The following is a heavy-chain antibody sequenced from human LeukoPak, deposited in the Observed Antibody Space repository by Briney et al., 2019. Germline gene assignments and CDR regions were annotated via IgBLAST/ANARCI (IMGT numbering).Heavy chain of an antibody. D-gene: IGHD3-16*01. J-gene: IGHJ4*02. CDR2: ISGSGGST. CDR1: GFTFSSYA. CDR3: AKAEGSGGGGVRIIDY. Sequence: GGSLRLSCAASGFTFSSYAMSWVRQAPGKGLEWVSAISGSGGSTYYADSVKGRFTISRDNSKNTLYLQMNSLRAEDPAVYYCAKAEGSGGGGVRIIDYWGQGTLVTVSS. V-gene: IGHV3-23*01.